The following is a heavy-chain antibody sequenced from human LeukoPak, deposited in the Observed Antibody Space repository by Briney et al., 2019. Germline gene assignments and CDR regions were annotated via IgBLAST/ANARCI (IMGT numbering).Heavy chain of an antibody. D-gene: IGHD6-6*01. Sequence: GESLKISCKTSGYTFTNYWIGWVRQMPGKGLEWMGIIYPGDSDTRYSPSFQGQVTISADKSVSTAYLQWSSLKASDTTIYYCARREYSSSSFHFDYWGQGTLVTVSS. CDR1: GYTFTNYW. CDR2: IYPGDSDT. CDR3: ARREYSSSSFHFDY. J-gene: IGHJ4*02. V-gene: IGHV5-51*01.